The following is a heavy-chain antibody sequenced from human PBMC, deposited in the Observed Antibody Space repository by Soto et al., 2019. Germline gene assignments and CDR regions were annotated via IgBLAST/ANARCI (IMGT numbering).Heavy chain of an antibody. Sequence: GGSLRLSCAASGFTFSSYAMHWVRQAPGKGLEWVAVISYDGSNKYYADSVKGRFTISRDNSKNTLYLQMNSLRAEDTAVYYCARDSSDSSGYWTATLDYWGQGTLVTVSS. V-gene: IGHV3-30-3*01. CDR2: ISYDGSNK. CDR1: GFTFSSYA. D-gene: IGHD3-22*01. CDR3: ARDSSDSSGYWTATLDY. J-gene: IGHJ4*02.